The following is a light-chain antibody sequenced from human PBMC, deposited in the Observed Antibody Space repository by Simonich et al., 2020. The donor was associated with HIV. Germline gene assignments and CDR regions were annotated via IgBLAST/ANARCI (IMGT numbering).Light chain of an antibody. Sequence: DIVMTQSPDSLAVSLGERAIINCKSSQSVLSRSNNNNYLAWYQQKTGQPPKLLIYWASVRESGVPARVSGSGSGTEFTLTISSLQAEDVAVYYCQQYYSAPITFGQGTRLEI. J-gene: IGKJ5*01. V-gene: IGKV4-1*01. CDR1: QSVLSRSNNNNY. CDR3: QQYYSAPIT. CDR2: WAS.